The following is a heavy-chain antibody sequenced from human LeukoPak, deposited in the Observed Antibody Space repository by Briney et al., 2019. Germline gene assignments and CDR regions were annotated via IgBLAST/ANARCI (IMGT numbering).Heavy chain of an antibody. V-gene: IGHV1-18*04. D-gene: IGHD3-10*01. Sequence: ASVKVSCKASGYTFTSYGISWVRQAPGQGLEWVGWISAYNGNTNYAQKLQGRVTMTTDTSTSTAYMELRSLRSDDTAVYYCAREGYYGSGSYYPDWFDPWGQGTLVTVSS. CDR3: AREGYYGSGSYYPDWFDP. CDR1: GYTFTSYG. CDR2: ISAYNGNT. J-gene: IGHJ5*02.